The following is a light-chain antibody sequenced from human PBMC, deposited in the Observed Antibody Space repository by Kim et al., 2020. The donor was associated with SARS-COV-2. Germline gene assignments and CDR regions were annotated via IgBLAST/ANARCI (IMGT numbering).Light chain of an antibody. J-gene: IGLJ3*02. CDR1: KLGSKR. Sequence: APGKTATITCGGNKLGSKRVHWYQQKPGQAPVLVIYYDSDRPSGIPDRFSGSNSGNTATLTISRVEAGDAGDYYCQVWDSSNDHWVFGGGTKLTVL. CDR2: YDS. V-gene: IGLV3-21*01. CDR3: QVWDSSNDHWV.